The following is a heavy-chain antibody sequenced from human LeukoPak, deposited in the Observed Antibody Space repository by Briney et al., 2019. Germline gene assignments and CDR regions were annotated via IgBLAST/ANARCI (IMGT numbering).Heavy chain of an antibody. D-gene: IGHD3-10*01. CDR1: GGSISSGSYY. CDR3: ARLLLWFGESWYFDL. J-gene: IGHJ2*01. CDR2: IYTSGST. Sequence: SETLSLTCTVSGGSISSGSYYWSWIRQPAGKGLEWIGRIYTSGSTNYNPPLKSRVTISVDTSKNQFSLKLSSVTAADTAVYYCARLLLWFGESWYFDLWGRGTLVTVSS. V-gene: IGHV4-61*02.